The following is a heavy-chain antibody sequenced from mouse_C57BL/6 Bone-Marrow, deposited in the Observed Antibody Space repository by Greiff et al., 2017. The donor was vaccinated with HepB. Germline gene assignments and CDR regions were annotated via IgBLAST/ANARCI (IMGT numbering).Heavy chain of an antibody. J-gene: IGHJ4*01. V-gene: IGHV5-17*01. Sequence: DVMLVESGGGLVKPGGSLKLSCAASGFTFSDYGMHWVRQAPEKGLEWVAYISSGSSTIYYADTVKGRFTISRDNAKNTLFLQMTSLRSEDTAMYYCARHGRGYYAMDYWGQGTSATVSS. CDR3: ARHGRGYYAMDY. CDR2: ISSGSSTI. D-gene: IGHD1-1*01. CDR1: GFTFSDYG.